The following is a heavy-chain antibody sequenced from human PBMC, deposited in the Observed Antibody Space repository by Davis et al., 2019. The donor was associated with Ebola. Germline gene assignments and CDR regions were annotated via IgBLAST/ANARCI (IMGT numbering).Heavy chain of an antibody. CDR3: ARDRGYLFGMDV. Sequence: MPSETLSLTCAVSGGSISSGGYSWSWIRQPPGKGLEWIGYIYHSGSTNYNPSLKSRVTISVDTSKNQFSLKLSSVTAADTAVYYCARDRGYLFGMDVWGQGTTVTVSS. CDR1: GGSISSGGYS. V-gene: IGHV4-30-2*01. J-gene: IGHJ6*02. D-gene: IGHD5-18*01. CDR2: IYHSGST.